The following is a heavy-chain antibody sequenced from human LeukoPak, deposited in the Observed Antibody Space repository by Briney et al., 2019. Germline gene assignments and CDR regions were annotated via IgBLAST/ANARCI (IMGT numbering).Heavy chain of an antibody. CDR3: ARVHANDYGADFDY. Sequence: ASVKVSCKASGYTFTRYGISWVRQAPGQGLEWMGWISAYNGNTNYAQKLQGRVTMTTDTSTSTAYMELRSLRSDDTAVYYCARVHANDYGADFDYWGQGTLVTVSS. CDR2: ISAYNGNT. V-gene: IGHV1-18*01. J-gene: IGHJ4*02. CDR1: GYTFTRYG. D-gene: IGHD4-17*01.